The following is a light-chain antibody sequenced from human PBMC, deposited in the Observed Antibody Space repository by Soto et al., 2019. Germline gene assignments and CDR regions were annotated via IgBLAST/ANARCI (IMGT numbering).Light chain of an antibody. V-gene: IGKV3-11*01. J-gene: IGKJ5*01. CDR3: QQRSNWPVT. CDR1: QSVSSS. CDR2: GAS. Sequence: EIVLTQSPATLSSSPGERATLSCRASQSVSSSLAWYQQKPGQAPRLLIYGASNRAGGVPARFSGSGSGTDFTLTISSLEPEAVAVYYCQQRSNWPVTFGQGTRLEIK.